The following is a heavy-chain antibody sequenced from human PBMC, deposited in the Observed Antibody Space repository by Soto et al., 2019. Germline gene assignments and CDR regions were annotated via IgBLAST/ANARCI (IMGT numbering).Heavy chain of an antibody. J-gene: IGHJ6*02. CDR2: TYYRSRWYS. V-gene: IGHV6-1*01. Sequence: SQTLSLTCVGSGDTVSSNSVAWNWVRQPPSRGLEWLGRTYYRSRWYSDYAVSVRSRIDINADTSKNQVSLQLNSVTPEDTAVYYCARSEEDSDYYYYGMDVWGQRTTVTVSS. CDR3: ARSEEDSDYYYYGMDV. CDR1: GDTVSSNSVA. D-gene: IGHD2-15*01.